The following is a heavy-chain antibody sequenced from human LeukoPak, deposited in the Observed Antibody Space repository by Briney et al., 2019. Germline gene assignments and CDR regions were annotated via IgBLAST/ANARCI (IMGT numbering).Heavy chain of an antibody. D-gene: IGHD3-22*01. CDR1: GDSISSGDYY. Sequence: SETLSLTCTVSGDSISSGDYYWSWIRQPAGKGLEWIGRISSSGSTNYNPSLKSRVTISVDTSKNQFSLKLSSVTAADTAVYFCARGPYSYDSSGAFDIWGRGTMVTVSS. CDR3: ARGPYSYDSSGAFDI. V-gene: IGHV4-61*02. CDR2: ISSSGST. J-gene: IGHJ3*02.